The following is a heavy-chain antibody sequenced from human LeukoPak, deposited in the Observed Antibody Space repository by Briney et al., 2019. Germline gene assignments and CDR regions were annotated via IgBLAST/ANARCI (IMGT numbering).Heavy chain of an antibody. CDR3: ASFPWELRPT. J-gene: IGHJ4*02. CDR1: GFTFSSYA. D-gene: IGHD1-26*01. V-gene: IGHV3-7*01. CDR2: INQDGSET. Sequence: GGSLRLSCAASGFTFSSYAMSWVRQAPGKGLEWVANINQDGSETYYVDSVEGRFTISRDNAKNSLFLQMNSLRAEDTAVYYCASFPWELRPTWGQGTLVTVSS.